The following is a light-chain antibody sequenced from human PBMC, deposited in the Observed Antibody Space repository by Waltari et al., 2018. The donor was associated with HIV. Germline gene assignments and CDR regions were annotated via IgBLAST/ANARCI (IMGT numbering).Light chain of an antibody. J-gene: IGKJ3*01. CDR3: LQSLHTPRFS. V-gene: IGKV2-28*01. CDR2: LAA. Sequence: EIVLTQSPLSLPVAPGESASISCRASQSLLHNNGNNYLDWYVQKPGQSPQLLIDLAAHRTSGVPERFSGSGSGTNFTMKITRVEAEDVGTYYCLQSLHTPRFSFGPGTKVDI. CDR1: QSLLHNNGNNY.